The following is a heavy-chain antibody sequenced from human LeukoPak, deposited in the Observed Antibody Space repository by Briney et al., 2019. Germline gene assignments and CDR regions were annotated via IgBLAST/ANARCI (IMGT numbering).Heavy chain of an antibody. V-gene: IGHV3-30*02. CDR2: IRYDGSNK. Sequence: PGGSLRLSCAASGFTFSSYGMHWVRQAPGKGLEWVAFIRYDGSNKYYADSVKGRFTISRDNSKNTLYLQMNSLRAEDTAVYYCAKGSLEPYCSSTSCPLDYWGQGTLVTVSS. D-gene: IGHD2-2*01. CDR1: GFTFSSYG. CDR3: AKGSLEPYCSSTSCPLDY. J-gene: IGHJ4*02.